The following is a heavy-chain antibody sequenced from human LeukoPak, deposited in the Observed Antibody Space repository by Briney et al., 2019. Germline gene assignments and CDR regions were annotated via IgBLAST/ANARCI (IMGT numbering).Heavy chain of an antibody. CDR3: ARDDYGDLQYFEN. V-gene: IGHV1-8*01. J-gene: IGHJ4*02. CDR2: MNPNSGNT. Sequence: GASVKVSCKASGYTFTSYDINWVRQATGQGLEWMGWMNPNSGNTGYAQKFQGRVTMTRNTSISTAYMELSRLRSDDTPVYYCARDDYGDLQYFENWGQGTLVTASS. CDR1: GYTFTSYD. D-gene: IGHD4-17*01.